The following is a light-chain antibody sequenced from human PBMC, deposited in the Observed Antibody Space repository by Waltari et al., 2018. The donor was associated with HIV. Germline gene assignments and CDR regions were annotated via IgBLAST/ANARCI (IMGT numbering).Light chain of an antibody. CDR1: QSFSSN. J-gene: IGKJ2*01. CDR2: GAS. Sequence: ELVMTQSPATLSVSPGERATLSCRASQSFSSNLAWYQQKPGQAPRLLIYGASTRATGIPARFSGSGSGTEFTLTISSLQSEDFAVYYCQQYNNWPPYTFGQGTKLEIK. CDR3: QQYNNWPPYT. V-gene: IGKV3-15*01.